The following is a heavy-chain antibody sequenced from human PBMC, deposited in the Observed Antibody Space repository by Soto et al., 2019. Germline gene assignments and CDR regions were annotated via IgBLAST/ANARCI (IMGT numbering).Heavy chain of an antibody. CDR2: IIPILGIA. V-gene: IGHV1-69*02. CDR1: GGTFSSYT. J-gene: IGHJ4*02. CDR3: ARDSYSSSWYPNDYYVDY. D-gene: IGHD6-13*01. Sequence: QVQLVQSGAEVKKPGSSVKVSCKASGGTFSSYTISWVRQAPGQGLEWMGRIIPILGIANYAQKFQCRVTITADKSKSTAYMELSSLRSEDTAVYYCARDSYSSSWYPNDYYVDYWGQGTLVTVS.